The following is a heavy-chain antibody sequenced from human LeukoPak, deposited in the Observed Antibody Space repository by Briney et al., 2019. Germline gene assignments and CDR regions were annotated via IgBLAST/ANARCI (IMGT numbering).Heavy chain of an antibody. Sequence: ASVKVSCKASGYTFTSYAMHWVRQAPGQRLEWMGWINAGNGNTKYSQKFQGRVTITRDTSASTAYMELSSLRSEDTAVYYCAGQEVDTAMVVFDYWGQGTLVTVSS. D-gene: IGHD5-18*01. CDR3: AGQEVDTAMVVFDY. CDR2: INAGNGNT. J-gene: IGHJ4*02. CDR1: GYTFTSYA. V-gene: IGHV1-3*01.